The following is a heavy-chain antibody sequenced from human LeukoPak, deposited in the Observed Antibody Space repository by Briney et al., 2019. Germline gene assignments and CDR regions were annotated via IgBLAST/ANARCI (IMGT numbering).Heavy chain of an antibody. CDR2: ISAYNGNT. CDR3: ARAVMDYYYYYMDV. Sequence: ASVKVSCKASGYTFTSYGISWVRQAPGQGLERMGWISAYNGNTNYAQKLQGRVTMTTDTSTSTAYMELRSLRSDDTAVYYCARAVMDYYYYYMDVWGKGTTVTVSS. J-gene: IGHJ6*03. D-gene: IGHD2-8*01. V-gene: IGHV1-18*01. CDR1: GYTFTSYG.